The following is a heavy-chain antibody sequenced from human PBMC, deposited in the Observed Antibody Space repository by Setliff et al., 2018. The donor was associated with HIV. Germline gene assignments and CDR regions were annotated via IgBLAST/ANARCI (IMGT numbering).Heavy chain of an antibody. CDR3: AREAGTSPESGWFDP. CDR2: IYHSGST. J-gene: IGHJ5*02. Sequence: PSETLSLTCTVSGYSLSSGFYWGWIRQPPGKGLEWIANIYHSGSTYTTPSLKSRVTISLDTSKNQFSLRLSSVTAADTAIYYCAREAGTSPESGWFDPWGQGTLVTVSS. V-gene: IGHV4-38-2*02. D-gene: IGHD6-19*01. CDR1: GYSLSSGFY.